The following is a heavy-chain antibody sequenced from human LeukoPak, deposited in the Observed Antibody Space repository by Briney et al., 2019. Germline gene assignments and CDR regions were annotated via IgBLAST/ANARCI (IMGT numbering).Heavy chain of an antibody. Sequence: SETLSLTCAVYGGSFSGYYWSWIRQHPGKGLEWIGYIYYSGSTYYNPSLKSRVTISVDASKNQFSLKLSSVTAADTAVYYCARGPRGSAYCGGDCYSPFDYWGQGTLVTVSS. CDR2: IYYSGST. D-gene: IGHD2-21*02. J-gene: IGHJ4*02. CDR1: GGSFSGYY. V-gene: IGHV4-31*11. CDR3: ARGPRGSAYCGGDCYSPFDY.